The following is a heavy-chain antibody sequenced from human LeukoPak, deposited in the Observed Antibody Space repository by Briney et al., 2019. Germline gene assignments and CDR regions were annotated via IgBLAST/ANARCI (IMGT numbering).Heavy chain of an antibody. CDR2: IRSNESDK. J-gene: IGHJ4*02. D-gene: IGHD2-2*01. CDR1: GFTFSSYG. V-gene: IGHV3-30*02. Sequence: GGSLRLSCASSGFTFSSYGMHWVRQAPGKGLEWVAFIRSNESDKYYADSVKGRFTISRDNSKNTLYLQMNSLRAEDTAVYYCEKDKNALCSITCRSEFDFWGQGTLVTVSS. CDR3: EKDKNALCSITCRSEFDF.